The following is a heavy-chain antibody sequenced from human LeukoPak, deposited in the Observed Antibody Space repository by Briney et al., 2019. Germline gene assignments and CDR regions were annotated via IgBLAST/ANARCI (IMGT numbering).Heavy chain of an antibody. J-gene: IGHJ2*01. D-gene: IGHD2-2*01. Sequence: GGSLGLSCAASGFTFISYGMHWVRQAPGKGLEWVAFIRYDGSKKYYADSVKGRFTISRDNSKNTLYLQMNSLRAEDTAVYYCARGQHPSGYWYFDLWGRGTLVTVSS. CDR3: ARGQHPSGYWYFDL. CDR1: GFTFISYG. V-gene: IGHV3-30*02. CDR2: IRYDGSKK.